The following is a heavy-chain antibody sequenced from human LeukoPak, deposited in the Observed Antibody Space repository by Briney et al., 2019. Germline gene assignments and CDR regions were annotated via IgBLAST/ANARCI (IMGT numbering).Heavy chain of an antibody. CDR2: INHSGST. CDR3: ASWRGSYFDY. CDR1: GGSLSGYY. D-gene: IGHD3-3*01. Sequence: PETLSLTRAVYGGSLSGYYWSWIRQPPGKGLEWIGEINHSGSTNYNPSLKSRVTISVDTSKNQFSLKLSSVTAADTAVYYCASWRGSYFDYWGQGTLVTVSS. V-gene: IGHV4-34*01. J-gene: IGHJ4*02.